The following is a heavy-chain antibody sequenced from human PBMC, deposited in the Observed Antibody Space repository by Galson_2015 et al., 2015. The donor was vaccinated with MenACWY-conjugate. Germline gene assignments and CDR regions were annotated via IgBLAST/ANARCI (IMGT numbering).Heavy chain of an antibody. D-gene: IGHD4-23*01. Sequence: ETLSLTCTVSGGSISSSSYYWGWIRQPPGKGLEWIGSIYYSGSTYYNPSLKSRVTISVDTSKNQFSLKLSSVTAADTVVYYCARQNGGNSAFLTGWYFQHWGQGTLVTVSS. V-gene: IGHV4-39*01. J-gene: IGHJ1*01. CDR2: IYYSGST. CDR3: ARQNGGNSAFLTGWYFQH. CDR1: GGSISSSSYY.